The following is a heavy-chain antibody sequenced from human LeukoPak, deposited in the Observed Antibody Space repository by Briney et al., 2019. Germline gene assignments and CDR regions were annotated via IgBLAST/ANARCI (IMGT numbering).Heavy chain of an antibody. CDR2: MNPNSGNT. CDR3: ARGYSNYAFGYYYYYMDV. Sequence: ASVKVSCKASGYTFTSYDINWVRQATGQGLEWMGWMNPNSGNTGYAQKFQGRVTITRNTSISTAYMELSSLRSEDTAVYYCARGYSNYAFGYYYYYMDVWGKGTTVTVSS. J-gene: IGHJ6*03. V-gene: IGHV1-8*03. CDR1: GYTFTSYD. D-gene: IGHD4-11*01.